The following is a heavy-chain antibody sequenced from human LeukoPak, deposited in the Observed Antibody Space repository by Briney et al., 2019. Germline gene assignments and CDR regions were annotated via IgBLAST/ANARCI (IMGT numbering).Heavy chain of an antibody. J-gene: IGHJ5*02. CDR1: GYTFTSYY. Sequence: ASVKVSCKASGYTFTSYYMHWVRQAPGKGLEWMGGFDPEDGETIYAQKFQGRVTMTRDMSTSTDYMELSSLRSEDTAIYYCARDNSVGDNAWWFDPWGQGTLVTVSS. D-gene: IGHD1-26*01. V-gene: IGHV1-46*01. CDR2: FDPEDGET. CDR3: ARDNSVGDNAWWFDP.